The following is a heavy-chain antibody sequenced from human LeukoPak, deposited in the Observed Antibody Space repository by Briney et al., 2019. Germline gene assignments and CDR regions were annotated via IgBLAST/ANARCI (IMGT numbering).Heavy chain of an antibody. V-gene: IGHV5-51*01. D-gene: IGHD3-22*01. J-gene: IGHJ3*02. CDR1: GYSLTSYW. CDR3: ARGRRITMIVVVRGDAFDI. Sequence: GESLKISCKGSGYSLTSYWIGWVRQMPGKGLEWMGIIYPGDSDTRYSPSFQGQVTISADKSISTAYLQWSSLKASDTAMYYCARGRRITMIVVVRGDAFDIWGQGTMVTVSS. CDR2: IYPGDSDT.